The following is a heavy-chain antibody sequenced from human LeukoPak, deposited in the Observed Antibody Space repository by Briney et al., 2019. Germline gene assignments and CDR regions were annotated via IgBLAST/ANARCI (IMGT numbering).Heavy chain of an antibody. CDR1: GDCIRSHH. CDR3: ARDGGPWELALDY. D-gene: IGHD1-26*01. J-gene: IGHJ4*02. Sequence: SETLSLTCTVSGDCIRSHHWSWIRQSPAKGLELIAFFYYSGSTNYNPSLKSRVTISVDTSKNQYSLKVNSVTAADTAVYYCARDGGPWELALDYWGQGTLVTVSS. V-gene: IGHV4-59*11. CDR2: FYYSGST.